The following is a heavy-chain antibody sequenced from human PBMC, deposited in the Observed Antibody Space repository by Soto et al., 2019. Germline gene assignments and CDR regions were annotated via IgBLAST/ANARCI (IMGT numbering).Heavy chain of an antibody. CDR3: ARDKGERDSYYYYMDV. Sequence: GGSLRLSCAASGFAVSSNSMSWVRQPPGKGLEWVSIIYNDGSTSYADSVRGRFTISSDNSKNTLYLHMNSLRAEDTAVYYCARDKGERDSYYYYMDVWGKGTTVTVSS. CDR2: IYNDGST. V-gene: IGHV3-66*01. CDR1: GFAVSSNS. J-gene: IGHJ6*03. D-gene: IGHD3-10*01.